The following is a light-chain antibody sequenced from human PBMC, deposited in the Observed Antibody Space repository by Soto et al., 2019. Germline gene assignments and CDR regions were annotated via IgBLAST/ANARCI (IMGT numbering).Light chain of an antibody. J-gene: IGKJ4*01. CDR1: QSISNN. V-gene: IGKV3-15*01. CDR3: QQHNNWPLT. CDR2: AAS. Sequence: EIVMTQSPATLSVAPGERATLSCRASQSISNNLAWYQQKPGQAPRLLIFAASTRATGIPARFSGSGSGTEFTLTISSLQSEDFAVYYCQQHNNWPLTFGGGTKVEIK.